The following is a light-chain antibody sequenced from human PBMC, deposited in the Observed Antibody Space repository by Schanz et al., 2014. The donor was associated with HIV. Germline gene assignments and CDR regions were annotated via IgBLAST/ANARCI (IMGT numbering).Light chain of an antibody. V-gene: IGLV2-14*03. CDR1: SSDVGYYNY. Sequence: QSALTQPASVSGSPGQSITFSCTGTSSDVGYYNYVSWYQQHPGKAPKLMIYDVSNRPSGVSDRFSGSKSGNTASLTISGLQAEDEADYYCHSHTDSGTLMFGGGTKLTVL. CDR3: HSHTDSGTLM. J-gene: IGLJ3*02. CDR2: DVS.